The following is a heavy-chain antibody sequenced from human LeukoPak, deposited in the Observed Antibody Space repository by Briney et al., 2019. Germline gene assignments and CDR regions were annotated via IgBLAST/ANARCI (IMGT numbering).Heavy chain of an antibody. Sequence: GGSLRLSCAASGFTFSSHSLMWVRQAPGKGLEWVSSISPDSGYIYYADSVKGRFTISRDDAENSLFLQMNSLGAEDTAVYYCAPFSAVTHYYFDYWGQGTLVTVSS. J-gene: IGHJ4*02. V-gene: IGHV3-21*04. CDR3: APFSAVTHYYFDY. D-gene: IGHD6-13*01. CDR1: GFTFSSHS. CDR2: ISPDSGYI.